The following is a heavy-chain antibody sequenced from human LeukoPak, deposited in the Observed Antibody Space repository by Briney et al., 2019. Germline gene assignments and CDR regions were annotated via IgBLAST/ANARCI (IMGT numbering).Heavy chain of an antibody. D-gene: IGHD2-15*01. V-gene: IGHV3-64*01. Sequence: GGSLRLSCAASGFTFSNYFMHWVRQAPGKGLEYFSAISRTGSTTYYTNSVKGRFTISRDNFKNTLYLQMGSLRAEDMAVYYCATSRYCSGGDCYFLAFDIWGQGTMVTVAS. CDR2: ISRTGSTT. J-gene: IGHJ3*02. CDR1: GFTFSNYF. CDR3: ATSRYCSGGDCYFLAFDI.